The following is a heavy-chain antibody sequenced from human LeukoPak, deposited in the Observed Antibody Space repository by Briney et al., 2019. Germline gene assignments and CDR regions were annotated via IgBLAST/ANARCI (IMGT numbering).Heavy chain of an antibody. CDR3: ASDEEYNGNYGPDY. J-gene: IGHJ4*02. CDR1: GFTFSSYG. Sequence: GGSLRLSCAASGFTFSSYGMHWVHQAPGKGLEWVAVIWYDGSNKYYADSVKGRFTISRDNSKNTLYLQMNSLRAEDTAVYYCASDEEYNGNYGPDYWGQGTLVTVSS. D-gene: IGHD4-11*01. CDR2: IWYDGSNK. V-gene: IGHV3-33*01.